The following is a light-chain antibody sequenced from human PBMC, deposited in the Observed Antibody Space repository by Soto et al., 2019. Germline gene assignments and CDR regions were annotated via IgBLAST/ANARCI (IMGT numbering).Light chain of an antibody. CDR2: GAS. V-gene: IGKV3-20*01. Sequence: EIVMTQSPATLSASPWDGICLXCRTSQSVSSNFAWYQQNPGQAPRLLIYGASTRATGIPARFSGSGSGTDFTLTINRLEPEDFAVYYCQQYGRSVTFGQGTRLEIK. J-gene: IGKJ5*01. CDR1: QSVSSN. CDR3: QQYGRSVT.